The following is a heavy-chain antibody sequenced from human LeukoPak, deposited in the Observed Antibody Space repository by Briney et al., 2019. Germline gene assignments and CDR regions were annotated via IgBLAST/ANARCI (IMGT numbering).Heavy chain of an antibody. J-gene: IGHJ5*02. Sequence: SETLSLTCTVSGGSISSSSYYWGWLRQPPGKGLEWIGSIYYSGRTYYNPSLRSRVTISVDTSKNQFLLKLSSVAAAATAEYYCTRHTAAKYNWFDHWGHGTLVIASS. CDR1: GGSISSSSYY. D-gene: IGHD6-25*01. CDR2: IYYSGRT. V-gene: IGHV4-39*01. CDR3: TRHTAAKYNWFDH.